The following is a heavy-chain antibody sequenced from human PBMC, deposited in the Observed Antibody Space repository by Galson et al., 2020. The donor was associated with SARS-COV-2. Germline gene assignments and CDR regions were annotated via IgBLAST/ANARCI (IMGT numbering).Heavy chain of an antibody. Sequence: QLGESLKISCRASGFTFSSSAMNWVRQAPGKGLEWVAIISVDGTKRYNSDSVKGRFTISRDNSKNTLFLQMDSLTTEDTAVYYCARETDGYTSSWYDDWGQGTLVTVSS. V-gene: IGHV3-30*04. CDR3: ARETDGYTSSWYDD. CDR2: ISVDGTKR. D-gene: IGHD6-13*01. CDR1: GFTFSSSA. J-gene: IGHJ5*02.